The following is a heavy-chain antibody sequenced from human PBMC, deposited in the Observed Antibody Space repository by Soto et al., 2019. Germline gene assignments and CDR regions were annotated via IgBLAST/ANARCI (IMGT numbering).Heavy chain of an antibody. V-gene: IGHV1-69*01. CDR3: ARDREYCSSTSCYSDY. J-gene: IGHJ4*02. CDR1: GGTFSSYA. Sequence: QVQLVQSGAEVKKPGSSVKVSCKASGGTFSSYAISWVRQAPGQGLEWMGGIIPIFGTANYAQKFQGRVTITAYESTSTAYMELSSLRSEDTAVYYCARDREYCSSTSCYSDYWGQGTLVTVSS. CDR2: IIPIFGTA. D-gene: IGHD2-2*01.